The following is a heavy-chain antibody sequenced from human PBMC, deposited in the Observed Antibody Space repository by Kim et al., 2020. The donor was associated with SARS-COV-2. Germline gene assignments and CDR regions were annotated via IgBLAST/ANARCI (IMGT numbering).Heavy chain of an antibody. V-gene: IGHV3-49*02. CDR3: TREFGYYDFWSGYFS. Sequence: AAAVKGRFTISRDDSKSIAYLQMNSLKTEDTAVYYCTREFGYYDFWSGYFSWGQGTLVTVSS. D-gene: IGHD3-3*01. J-gene: IGHJ5*02.